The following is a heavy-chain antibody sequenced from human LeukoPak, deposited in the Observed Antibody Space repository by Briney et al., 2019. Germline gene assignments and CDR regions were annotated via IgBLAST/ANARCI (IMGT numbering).Heavy chain of an antibody. CDR3: ARDLGLGDYVWGSYRTQIYYYYMDV. D-gene: IGHD3-16*02. J-gene: IGHJ6*03. V-gene: IGHV1-2*02. Sequence: ASVKVSCKASGYTFTGYYMHWVRQAPGQGLEWMGWINPNSGGTNYAQKFQGRVTMTRDTSISTAYMELSRLRSDDTAVYYCARDLGLGDYVWGSYRTQIYYYYMDVWGKGTTVTVSS. CDR1: GYTFTGYY. CDR2: INPNSGGT.